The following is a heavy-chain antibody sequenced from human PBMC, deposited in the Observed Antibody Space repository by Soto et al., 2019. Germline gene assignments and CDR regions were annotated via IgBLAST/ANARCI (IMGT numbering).Heavy chain of an antibody. CDR1: GGSFSGYY. CDR3: ARGGDPDDAFDI. V-gene: IGHV4-34*01. Sequence: PSETLSLTCAVYGGSFSGYYWSWIRQPPGKGLEWIGEINHSGSTNYNPSLKSRVTISVDTSKNQFSLKLSSVTAADTAVYYCARGGDPDDAFDIWGQGTMVTVSS. CDR2: INHSGST. D-gene: IGHD3-10*01. J-gene: IGHJ3*02.